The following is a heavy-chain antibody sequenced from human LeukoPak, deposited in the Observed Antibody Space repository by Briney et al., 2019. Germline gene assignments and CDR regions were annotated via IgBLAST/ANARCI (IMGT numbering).Heavy chain of an antibody. CDR2: ISDSGYTT. CDR1: GFTFSAFA. Sequence: PGGSWRPSCAAPGFTFSAFAMTWFRQVPGKGLEWVSAISDSGYTTYYADSVKGRFTISRDNSKNTLYLQMNSLRAEDTAVYYCAKDRGYWGQGTLVTVSS. V-gene: IGHV3-23*01. CDR3: AKDRGY. J-gene: IGHJ4*02.